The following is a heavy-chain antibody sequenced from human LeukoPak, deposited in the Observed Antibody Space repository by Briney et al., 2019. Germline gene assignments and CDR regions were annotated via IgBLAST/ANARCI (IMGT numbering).Heavy chain of an antibody. Sequence: SETLSLTCAVYGGSFSGYYWSWIRQPPGKGLEWIGEINHSGSTNYNPSLKSRVTISVDTSKNQFSLKLSSVTAADTAVYYCARVRPTSRITMVRGAIDYWGQGTLVTVSS. CDR1: GGSFSGYY. CDR2: INHSGST. V-gene: IGHV4-34*01. CDR3: ARVRPTSRITMVRGAIDY. D-gene: IGHD3-10*01. J-gene: IGHJ4*02.